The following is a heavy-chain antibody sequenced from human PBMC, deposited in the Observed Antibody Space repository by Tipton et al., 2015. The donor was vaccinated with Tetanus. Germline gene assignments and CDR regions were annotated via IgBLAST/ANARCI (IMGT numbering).Heavy chain of an antibody. D-gene: IGHD4-23*01. CDR2: IYSGGDT. CDR3: TRDSHPTTGIIPS. CDR1: GFTVTGNY. V-gene: IGHV3-53*01. J-gene: IGHJ5*02. Sequence: QLVQSGGGLMQPGGSLRLSCAASGFTVTGNYMSWVRQAPGKGLEWVSVIYSGGDTYYADSVKGRFTIPRDNSKNTLYLQMNSLRVEDTAVYYCTRDSHPTTGIIPSWGQGTLVTVSS.